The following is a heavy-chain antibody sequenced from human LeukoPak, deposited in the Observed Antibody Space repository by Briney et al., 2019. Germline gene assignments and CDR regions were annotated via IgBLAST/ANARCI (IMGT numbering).Heavy chain of an antibody. Sequence: GGSLRLSCAASGFTFSSYAMHWVRQAPGKGLEWVAVTSYDGSNKYYADSVKGRFTISRDNSKNTLYLQMNSLRAEDTAVYYCARDFYYYGMDVWGQGTTVTVSS. CDR1: GFTFSSYA. J-gene: IGHJ6*02. CDR2: TSYDGSNK. V-gene: IGHV3-30-3*01. CDR3: ARDFYYYGMDV.